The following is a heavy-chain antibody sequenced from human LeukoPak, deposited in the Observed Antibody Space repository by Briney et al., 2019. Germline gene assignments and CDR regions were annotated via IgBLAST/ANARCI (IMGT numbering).Heavy chain of an antibody. CDR2: IYHGGTT. V-gene: IGHV4-38-2*02. J-gene: IGHJ5*02. CDR3: ARDVSPVLRLLWFGESQTNGKNWFDP. D-gene: IGHD3-10*01. CDR1: GYFISSGYY. Sequence: PTETLSLTCTVSGYFISSGYYWGWIRQPPGKGLEWIGNIYHGGTTYYNPSLKSRVTISVDTSKNQFSLKLNSVTAADTAVYYCARDVSPVLRLLWFGESQTNGKNWFDPWGQGTLVTVSS.